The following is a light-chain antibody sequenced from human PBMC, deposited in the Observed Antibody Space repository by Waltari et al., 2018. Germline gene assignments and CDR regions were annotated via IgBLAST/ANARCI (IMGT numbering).Light chain of an antibody. J-gene: IGKJ5*01. CDR2: GAS. CDR1: QSVSSN. CDR3: QQYNIPGIT. V-gene: IGKV3-15*01. Sequence: EIVMTQSPATLSVSPGERATLSCRASQSVSSNLAWYQQKPGQAPRLLIYGASTRATGIPARFSGSGSGTEFTLTISSLQSEDFAVYYCQQYNIPGITFGQGTRLEIK.